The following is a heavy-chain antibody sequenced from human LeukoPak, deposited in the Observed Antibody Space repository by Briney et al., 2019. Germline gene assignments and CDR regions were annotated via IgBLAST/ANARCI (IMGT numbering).Heavy chain of an antibody. J-gene: IGHJ6*03. Sequence: GGSLRLSCAASKFTFDDYAMHWVRQAPGKGLEWVSGINWNGGSTGYADSVKGRFTISRDNAKNSLYLQMNSLRAEDTALYYCARGSARVHYSGYDWGVDYYMDVWGKGTTVTVSS. CDR2: INWNGGST. CDR1: KFTFDDYA. V-gene: IGHV3-20*04. D-gene: IGHD5-12*01. CDR3: ARGSARVHYSGYDWGVDYYMDV.